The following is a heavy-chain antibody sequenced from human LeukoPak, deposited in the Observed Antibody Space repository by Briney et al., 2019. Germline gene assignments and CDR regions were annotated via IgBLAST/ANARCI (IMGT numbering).Heavy chain of an antibody. CDR1: GGSISSSSYY. CDR2: IYHSGST. D-gene: IGHD1-26*01. CDR3: ARVSIEVGATTFDY. Sequence: PSETLSLTCTVSGGSISSSSYYWGWIRQPPGKGLEWIGYIYHSGSTNYNPSLKSRVTISVDTFKNQFSLKLSSVTAADTAVYYCARVSIEVGATTFDYWGQGTLVTVSS. V-gene: IGHV4-61*05. J-gene: IGHJ4*02.